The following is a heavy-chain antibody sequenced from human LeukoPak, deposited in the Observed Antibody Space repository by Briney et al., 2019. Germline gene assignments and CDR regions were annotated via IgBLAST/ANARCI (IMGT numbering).Heavy chain of an antibody. CDR3: ARGQLGPYYFDY. Sequence: SVTVSCKASGGTFSSYAISWVRQAPGQGLEWMGGIIPIFGTANYAQKFQGRVMITADESTSTAYMELSSLRSEDTAVYYCARGQLGPYYFDYWGQGTLVTVSS. V-gene: IGHV1-69*13. D-gene: IGHD6-13*01. J-gene: IGHJ4*02. CDR1: GGTFSSYA. CDR2: IIPIFGTA.